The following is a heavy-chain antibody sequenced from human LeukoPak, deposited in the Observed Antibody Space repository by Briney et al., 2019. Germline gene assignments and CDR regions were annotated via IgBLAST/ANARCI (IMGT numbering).Heavy chain of an antibody. J-gene: IGHJ4*02. Sequence: GGSLRLSCAASGFTFNTYKMNWVRQAPGRGLEWVSSIHSGGSDIYYADSVKGRFTVSRDNAKNSLFLQMNSLRAEDTALYYCARGHYDILTGNYKWTPDYWGQGTLVTVSS. CDR3: ARGHYDILTGNYKWTPDY. D-gene: IGHD3-9*01. CDR1: GFTFNTYK. V-gene: IGHV3-21*06. CDR2: IHSGGSDI.